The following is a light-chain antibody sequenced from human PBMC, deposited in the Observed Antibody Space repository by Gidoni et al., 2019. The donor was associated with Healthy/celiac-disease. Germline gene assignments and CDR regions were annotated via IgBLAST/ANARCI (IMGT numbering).Light chain of an antibody. CDR2: GAS. CDR3: RQYNSWRST. J-gene: IGKJ1*01. V-gene: IGKV3-15*01. Sequence: EIVLPQSPATLSVSPGETATPSCRASQSVSSNLAWYQQKPAQAPRLLLYGASTRATGVPARFISSRSGAEFTLPISSLLSEDFAVYYCRQYNSWRSTFGQGTKVEIK. CDR1: QSVSSN.